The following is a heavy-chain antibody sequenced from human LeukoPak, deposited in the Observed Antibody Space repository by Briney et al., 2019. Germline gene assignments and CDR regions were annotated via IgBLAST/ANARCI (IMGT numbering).Heavy chain of an antibody. V-gene: IGHV4-61*02. Sequence: SETLSLTCTVSGGSISSGSYYWSWIRQPAGKGLEWIGRIYTSGSTNYNPSLKSRVTISVDTSKNKFSLKLSSVTAADTAVYYCARVDCSSTSCYITWFDPWGQGTLVTV. CDR2: IYTSGST. CDR1: GGSISSGSYY. J-gene: IGHJ5*02. D-gene: IGHD2-2*02. CDR3: ARVDCSSTSCYITWFDP.